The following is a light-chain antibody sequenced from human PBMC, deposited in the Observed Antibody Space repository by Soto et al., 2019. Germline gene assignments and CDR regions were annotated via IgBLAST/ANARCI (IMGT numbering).Light chain of an antibody. J-gene: IGKJ1*01. Sequence: EIVSSLSLATLSVNQGEGATLSCRASQSVRSNLAWYQQKPGQAPRLLIYGASTRATGIPDRFSGSGSETDFTLTISRLEPEDFAVYYCKRYGTLITWTFGQGGMVDIK. CDR1: QSVRSN. CDR2: GAS. V-gene: IGKV3D-15*01. CDR3: KRYGTLITWT.